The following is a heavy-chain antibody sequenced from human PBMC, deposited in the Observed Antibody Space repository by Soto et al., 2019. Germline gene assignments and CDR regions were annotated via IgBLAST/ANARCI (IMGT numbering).Heavy chain of an antibody. CDR3: AREMGSFDY. CDR1: GNPFTYYY. CDR2: IHPSGGDT. V-gene: IGHV1-46*01. J-gene: IGHJ4*02. D-gene: IGHD3-10*01. Sequence: AASVKVSCKASGNPFTYYYIHWVRQAPGQGLEWMGIIHPSGGDTTYAQNFQGRLSMTRDTSTSTVYMELSGLRSEDTAVYYCAREMGSFDYWGQGTQVTVSS.